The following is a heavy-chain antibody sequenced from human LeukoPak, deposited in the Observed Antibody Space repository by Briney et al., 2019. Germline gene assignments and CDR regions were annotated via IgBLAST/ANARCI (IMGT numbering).Heavy chain of an antibody. J-gene: IGHJ4*02. V-gene: IGHV3-30*18. Sequence: PGGSLRPSCAASGFTFSSYGMHWVRQAPGKGLEWVAVISYDGSNKYYADSVKGRFTISRDNSKNTLYLQMNSLKAEDTAVYYCAKGRDYYDSSGYYSLDYWGQGTLVTVSS. D-gene: IGHD3-22*01. CDR2: ISYDGSNK. CDR1: GFTFSSYG. CDR3: AKGRDYYDSSGYYSLDY.